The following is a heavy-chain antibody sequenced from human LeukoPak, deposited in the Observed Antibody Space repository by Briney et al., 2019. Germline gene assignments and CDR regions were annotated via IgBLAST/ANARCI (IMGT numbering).Heavy chain of an antibody. J-gene: IGHJ4*02. CDR3: ARDRYGSYLDY. CDR1: GGSISSHY. Sequence: SETLSLTCTVSGGSISSHYWSWIRQPPGKGLEWIGYIYYSGSTNYNPSLKSRVTISVDTFKNQFSLKLSSVTAADTAVYYCARDRYGSYLDYWGQGTLVTVSS. V-gene: IGHV4-59*11. CDR2: IYYSGST. D-gene: IGHD1-1*01.